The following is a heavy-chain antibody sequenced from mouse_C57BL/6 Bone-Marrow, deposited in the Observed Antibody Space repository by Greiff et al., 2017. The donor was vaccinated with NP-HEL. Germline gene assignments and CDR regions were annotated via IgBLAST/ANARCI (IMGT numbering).Heavy chain of an antibody. CDR1: GYTFTSYW. Sequence: EVQLQESGTVLARPGASVKMSCKTSGYTFTSYWMHWVKQRPGQGLEWIGAIYPGNSDTSYNQKFKGKAKLTAVTSASTAYMELSSLTNEDSAVYYCTRLNYYGSSYKLSYFDYWAKAPLSQSPQ. CDR2: IYPGNSDT. CDR3: TRLNYYGSSYKLSYFDY. J-gene: IGHJ2*01. V-gene: IGHV1-5*01. D-gene: IGHD1-1*01.